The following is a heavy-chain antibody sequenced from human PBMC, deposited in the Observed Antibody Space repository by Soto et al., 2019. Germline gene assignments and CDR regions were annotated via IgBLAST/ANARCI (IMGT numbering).Heavy chain of an antibody. CDR1: GNSFISNW. Sequence: PGESLKISCKGSGNSFISNWIAWVRQMPGKGLEWMGIIYPGNSDTRYSPSFQGQVIISADTSISTAYLQWSSLKASDTAIYYCARVTNWNFEYWGQGIXVTVSS. CDR2: IYPGNSDT. CDR3: ARVTNWNFEY. J-gene: IGHJ4*02. D-gene: IGHD1-20*01. V-gene: IGHV5-51*01.